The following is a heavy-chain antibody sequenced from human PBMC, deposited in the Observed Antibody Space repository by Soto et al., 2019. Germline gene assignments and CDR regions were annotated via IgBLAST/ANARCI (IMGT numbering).Heavy chain of an antibody. Sequence: GASVKVSCKASGGTFSSYAISRVRQAPGQGLEWMGGIIPIFGTANYAQKFQGRVTITADESTSTAYMELSSLRSEDTAVYYCAVNDPVTWIQLWQSFDYWGQGTLVTVSS. CDR3: AVNDPVTWIQLWQSFDY. D-gene: IGHD5-18*01. V-gene: IGHV1-69*13. CDR2: IIPIFGTA. J-gene: IGHJ4*02. CDR1: GGTFSSYA.